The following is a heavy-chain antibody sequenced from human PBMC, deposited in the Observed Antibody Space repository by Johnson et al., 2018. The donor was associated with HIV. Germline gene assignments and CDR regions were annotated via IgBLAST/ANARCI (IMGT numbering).Heavy chain of an antibody. J-gene: IGHJ3*02. CDR3: AKSSSATYYGDAFDM. CDR2: IGSNT. V-gene: IGHV3-23*05. Sequence: VQLVESGGGLVQPGGSLRFSCAVSGFTFSSYAMSWVRQAPGKGLEWVSSIGSNTHYADSVKGRFTISRDNSKKTLSLQRNSLRPEDTAVYYCAKSSSATYYGDAFDMWGQGTMVTVSS. CDR1: GFTFSSYA. D-gene: IGHD3-10*01.